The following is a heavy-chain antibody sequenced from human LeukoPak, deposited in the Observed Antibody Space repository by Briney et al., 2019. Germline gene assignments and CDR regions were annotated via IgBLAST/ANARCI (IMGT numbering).Heavy chain of an antibody. D-gene: IGHD3-10*01. CDR2: IYYSGST. CDR1: GGSISSYY. Sequence: SETLSLTCTVSGGSISSYYWSWIRQPPGKGLEWIGYIYYSGSTNYNPSLKSRVTISVDTSKNQFSLKLSSVTAADTAVYYCATERNYYGSGSYRSPFDYWGQGTLVTVSS. CDR3: ATERNYYGSGSYRSPFDY. J-gene: IGHJ4*02. V-gene: IGHV4-59*12.